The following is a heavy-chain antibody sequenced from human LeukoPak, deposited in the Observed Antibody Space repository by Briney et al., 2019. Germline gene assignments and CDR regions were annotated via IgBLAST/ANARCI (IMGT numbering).Heavy chain of an antibody. CDR2: INPDSGGT. Sequence: GASVKVSCKASGYTFTGYNIYWVRQAPGQGLEWMGRINPDSGGTNYAQKFQGRVTMTRDTSISSAYMDLSRLTSDDTAVYYCARGAGSSWFDYWGQGTLVTVSS. CDR1: GYTFTGYN. D-gene: IGHD6-13*01. J-gene: IGHJ4*02. V-gene: IGHV1-2*02. CDR3: ARGAGSSWFDY.